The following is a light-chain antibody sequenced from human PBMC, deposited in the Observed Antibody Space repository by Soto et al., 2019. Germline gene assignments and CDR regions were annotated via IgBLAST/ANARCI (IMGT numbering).Light chain of an antibody. CDR2: GAS. V-gene: IGKV3-15*01. Sequence: PGERATLSCRASQSVGSNLAWYQQKPGQAPRLLIYGASTRATGTPTRFSGSGSGTDFTLSISSLQSEDFAVYYCQEYTDWSSTFGQGTKVDI. J-gene: IGKJ2*01. CDR3: QEYTDWSST. CDR1: QSVGSN.